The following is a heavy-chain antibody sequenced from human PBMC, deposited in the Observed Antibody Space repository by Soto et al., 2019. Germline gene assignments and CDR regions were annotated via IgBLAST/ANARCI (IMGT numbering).Heavy chain of an antibody. V-gene: IGHV3-66*01. D-gene: IGHD3-10*01. CDR2: IYAGGSR. CDR3: ARVPFGGNWFGP. Sequence: GGSLRLSCAASGFTVSSNYMTWVRQAPGKGLEWVSVIYAGGSRYYADSVKGRFTISRDISKNTQYLQMDSLRAEDTAVYYCARVPFGGNWFGPWGQGTLVTVSS. J-gene: IGHJ5*02. CDR1: GFTVSSNY.